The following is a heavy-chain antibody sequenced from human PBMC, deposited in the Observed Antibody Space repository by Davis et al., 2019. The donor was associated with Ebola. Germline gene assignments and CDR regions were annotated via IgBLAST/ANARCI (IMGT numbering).Heavy chain of an antibody. CDR1: GFTFSDYY. CDR3: ARGIKIAMALGS. J-gene: IGHJ5*02. V-gene: IGHV3-11*06. CDR2: ISSSSSYT. Sequence: GESLKISCAASGFTFSDYYMSWIRQAPGKGLEWVSYISSSSSYTNYADSVKGRFTISRDNAKNSLYLQMNSLRAEDTAVYYCARGIKIAMALGSWGQGTLVTVSS. D-gene: IGHD5-18*01.